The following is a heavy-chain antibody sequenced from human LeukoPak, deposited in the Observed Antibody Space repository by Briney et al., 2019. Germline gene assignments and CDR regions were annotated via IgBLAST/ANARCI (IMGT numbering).Heavy chain of an antibody. Sequence: PGGSLRLSCAASGFTVSTYYMSWIRQAPGKGLEWVSYISSSGSTLYYADSVKGRFTISRDNAKNSLYLQMNSLRAEDTAVYYCARVGATASASRYYYYYMDVWGKGTTVTISS. J-gene: IGHJ6*03. CDR1: GFTVSTYY. CDR2: ISSSGSTL. D-gene: IGHD3-16*01. CDR3: ARVGATASASRYYYYYMDV. V-gene: IGHV3-11*01.